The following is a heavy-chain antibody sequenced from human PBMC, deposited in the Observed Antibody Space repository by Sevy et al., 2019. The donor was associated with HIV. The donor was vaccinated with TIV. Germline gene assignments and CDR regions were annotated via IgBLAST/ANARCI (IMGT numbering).Heavy chain of an antibody. D-gene: IGHD3-10*01. V-gene: IGHV1-69*06. CDR2: MIPIFGTA. J-gene: IGHJ6*03. CDR1: GGTFSSYA. CDR3: ARNMVRGVDYYYYYMDV. Sequence: ASVKVSCKASGGTFSSYAISWVRQAPGQGLEWMGGMIPIFGTANYAQKFQGRVTITEDKSTSTAYMELSSLRSEDTAVYYCARNMVRGVDYYYYYMDVWGKGTTVTVSS.